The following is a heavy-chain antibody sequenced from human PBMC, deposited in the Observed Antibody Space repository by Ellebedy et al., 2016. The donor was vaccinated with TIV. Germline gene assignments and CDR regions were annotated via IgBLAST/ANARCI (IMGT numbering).Heavy chain of an antibody. Sequence: MPSETLSLTCAVYGGSFTGYFWSWIRQPPGKGLEWIGEVNPSGTTNDNPSLKSRVTISVDTPKKQFYLRLTSVTAADTAVYNCARARGQYLYGSGSYFTNWGQGEMVTVSS. J-gene: IGHJ4*02. V-gene: IGHV4-34*01. CDR3: ARARGQYLYGSGSYFTN. CDR1: GGSFTGYF. CDR2: VNPSGTT. D-gene: IGHD3-10*01.